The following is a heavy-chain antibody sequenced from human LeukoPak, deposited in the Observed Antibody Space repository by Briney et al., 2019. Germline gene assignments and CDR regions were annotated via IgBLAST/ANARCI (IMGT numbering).Heavy chain of an antibody. D-gene: IGHD5-18*01. J-gene: IGHJ4*02. Sequence: GESLKISCKGSDYSFTSYSISWVRQMPGKGLEWMERIDPSDSYTNYSPSFQGHVTISADKSISTAYLQWSSLKASDTAMYYCARHGIRGYGYVDYWGQGTLVSVSS. CDR1: DYSFTSYS. CDR3: ARHGIRGYGYVDY. V-gene: IGHV5-10-1*01. CDR2: IDPSDSYT.